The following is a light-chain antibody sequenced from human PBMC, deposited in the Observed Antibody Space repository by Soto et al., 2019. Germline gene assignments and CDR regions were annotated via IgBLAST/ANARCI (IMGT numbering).Light chain of an antibody. V-gene: IGKV1-5*03. J-gene: IGKJ5*01. CDR2: KAS. CDR3: QQYKAYSYT. CDR1: QSLNIW. Sequence: DIEMTQSPSTLSASVGDRVTITCRATQSLNIWLAWYQQKPGKAXXXLISKASSLESGVPSRFSGSGSGTEFSLTISSLQPDDFATYYCQQYKAYSYTFGQGTRLEIK.